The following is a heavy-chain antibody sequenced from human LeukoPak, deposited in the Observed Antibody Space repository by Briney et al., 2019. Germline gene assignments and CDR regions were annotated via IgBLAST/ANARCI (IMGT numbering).Heavy chain of an antibody. CDR2: IYYTGST. CDR3: ARDRPGGSSLDY. Sequence: PSETLSLTCSVSSGFISSYYWTWIRQSPGKGLEWIGYIYYTGSTSYNPSLQSRVTISVDTSKNQFSLRLNSVTAADTAVYYCARDRPGGSSLDYWGQGTLVTVSS. D-gene: IGHD6-13*01. CDR1: SGFISSYY. J-gene: IGHJ4*02. V-gene: IGHV4-59*01.